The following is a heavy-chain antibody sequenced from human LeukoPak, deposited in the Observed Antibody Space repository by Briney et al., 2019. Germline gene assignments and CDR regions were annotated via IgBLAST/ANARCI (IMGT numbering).Heavy chain of an antibody. V-gene: IGHV4-38-2*02. CDR2: IYHSGST. J-gene: IGHJ4*02. CDR1: GYSISSGYY. D-gene: IGHD3-22*01. CDR3: ARDRNYYDSSGYYSGFDY. Sequence: SETLSLTCTVSGYSISSGYYWGWIRQPPGKGLEWIGSIYHSGSTYYNPSLKSRVTISVDTSKNQFSLKLSSVTAADTAVYYCARDRNYYDSSGYYSGFDYWGQGTLVTVSS.